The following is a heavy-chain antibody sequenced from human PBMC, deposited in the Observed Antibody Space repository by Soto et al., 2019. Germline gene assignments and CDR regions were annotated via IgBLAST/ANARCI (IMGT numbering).Heavy chain of an antibody. J-gene: IGHJ4*02. CDR2: IIPILGIA. Sequence: QVQLVQSGAEVKKPGSSVKVSCKASGGTFSSYTISWVRQAPGQGLEWMGRIIPILGIANYAQKFQGRVTINADKSTSTAYMELSSLRSEDTAVYYCASWTKGIDYYGSGSYPYWGQGTLVTVSS. CDR3: ASWTKGIDYYGSGSYPY. V-gene: IGHV1-69*02. CDR1: GGTFSSYT. D-gene: IGHD3-10*01.